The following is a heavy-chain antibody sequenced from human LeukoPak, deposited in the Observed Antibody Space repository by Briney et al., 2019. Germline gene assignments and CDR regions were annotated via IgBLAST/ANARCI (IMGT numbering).Heavy chain of an antibody. Sequence: SETLSLTCTVAGYSISSGYYWGWIRQPPGKGLEFIATIYPTGSTYYNPSLKSRVTISLDTSKNQIFLRLTSATAADTALYYCARRGRGGSGLWWFDAWGQGALVTVSS. D-gene: IGHD6-19*01. CDR1: GYSISSGYY. CDR3: ARRGRGGSGLWWFDA. V-gene: IGHV4-38-2*02. CDR2: IYPTGST. J-gene: IGHJ5*02.